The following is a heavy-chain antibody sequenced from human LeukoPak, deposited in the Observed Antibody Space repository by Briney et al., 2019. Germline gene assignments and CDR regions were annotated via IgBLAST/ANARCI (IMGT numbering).Heavy chain of an antibody. J-gene: IGHJ4*02. CDR2: ISSNGGST. CDR1: GFTFSSYA. D-gene: IGHD6-13*01. Sequence: GGSLRLSCSASGFTFSSYAMHWVRQAPGKGLEYVSAISSNGGSTYYADSVKGRFTISRDNPKNTLYLQMSSLRAEDTAVYYCVKDRVSISSSGYFDYWGQGTLVTVSS. CDR3: VKDRVSISSSGYFDY. V-gene: IGHV3-64D*06.